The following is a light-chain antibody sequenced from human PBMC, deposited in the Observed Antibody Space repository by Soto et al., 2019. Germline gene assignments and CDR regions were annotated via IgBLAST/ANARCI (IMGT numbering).Light chain of an antibody. CDR3: SSFSSSSTLEGV. V-gene: IGLV2-14*01. CDR2: KVT. J-gene: IGLJ1*01. Sequence: QPVLTQPASVSGSPGQSITISCTGTSSDVGGYNFVSWYQHHPGKAPKLVISKVTNRPSGVSDRFSASKSGNTASLTISGLQAEDEADYYCSSFSSSSTLEGVFGTGTKVNVL. CDR1: SSDVGGYNF.